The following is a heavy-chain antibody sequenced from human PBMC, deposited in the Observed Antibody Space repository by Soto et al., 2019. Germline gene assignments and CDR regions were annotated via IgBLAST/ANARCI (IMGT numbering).Heavy chain of an antibody. CDR3: ARAVSSGKYYFDY. V-gene: IGHV3-21*01. Sequence: EVQLVESGGGLVKPGGSLRLSCAASGFTFSSYSMNWVRQAPGKGLEWVSSISSSSSYIYYADSVKGRFTISRDNAKNSLYRQMNSLRAEDTAVYYCARAVSSGKYYFDYWGQGTLVTVSS. CDR1: GFTFSSYS. D-gene: IGHD6-19*01. CDR2: ISSSSSYI. J-gene: IGHJ4*02.